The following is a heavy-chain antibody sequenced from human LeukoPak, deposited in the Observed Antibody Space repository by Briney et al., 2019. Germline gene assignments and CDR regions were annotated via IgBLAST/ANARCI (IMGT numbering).Heavy chain of an antibody. V-gene: IGHV1-69*04. CDR1: GGTFSSYA. Sequence: ASVKVSCKASGGTFSSYAISWVRQAPGQGLEWMGRIIPILGIANYAQKFQGRVTITADKSTSTAYTELSSLRSEDTAVYYCASPTTSLHAGLIAAAGYDYWGQGTLVTVSS. CDR2: IIPILGIA. D-gene: IGHD6-13*01. J-gene: IGHJ4*02. CDR3: ASPTTSLHAGLIAAAGYDY.